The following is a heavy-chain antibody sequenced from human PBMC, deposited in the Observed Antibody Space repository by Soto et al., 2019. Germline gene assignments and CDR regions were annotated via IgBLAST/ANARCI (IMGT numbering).Heavy chain of an antibody. J-gene: IGHJ4*02. D-gene: IGHD5-12*01. V-gene: IGHV1-2*04. CDR2: ISPNSGGT. CDR1: GYTFTGYY. Sequence: ASVKVSCKASGYTFTGYYMHWVRQAPGQGLEWMGWISPNSGGTNYAQKFQGWVTMTRDTSISTAYMELSRLRSDDTAVYYCAREADYSGYDQRNFDYWGQGTLVTVSS. CDR3: AREADYSGYDQRNFDY.